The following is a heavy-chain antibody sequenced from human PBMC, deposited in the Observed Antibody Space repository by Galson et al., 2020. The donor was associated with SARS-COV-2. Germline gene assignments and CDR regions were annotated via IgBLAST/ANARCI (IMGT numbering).Heavy chain of an antibody. CDR2: ISWNSGSI. V-gene: IGHV3-9*01. CDR3: AKGSTEWEFIP. CDR1: EFTFDDYA. D-gene: IGHD3-16*01. Sequence: SLRLSCAASEFTFDDYAMHWVRQAPGKGLEWISCISWNSGSIGYADSMKGRFTISRDNAKNYLYLQMNSLRAEDTALYYCAKGSTEWEFIPWGKGTTVTVTS. J-gene: IGHJ6*04.